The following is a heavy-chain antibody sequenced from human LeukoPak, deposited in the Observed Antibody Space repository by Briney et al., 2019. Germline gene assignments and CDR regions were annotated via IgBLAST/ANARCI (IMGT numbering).Heavy chain of an antibody. CDR3: ARGVTAGWGDYFDY. J-gene: IGHJ4*02. D-gene: IGHD3-16*01. Sequence: ASVKVSCKASGYTFTGYYIHWVRQAPGQGLDWMGRINPNNGGTNYAQKFQGRVTMTTDTSTSTAYMELRSLRSDDTAVYYCARGVTAGWGDYFDYWGQGTLVTVSS. CDR2: INPNNGGT. V-gene: IGHV1-2*06. CDR1: GYTFTGYY.